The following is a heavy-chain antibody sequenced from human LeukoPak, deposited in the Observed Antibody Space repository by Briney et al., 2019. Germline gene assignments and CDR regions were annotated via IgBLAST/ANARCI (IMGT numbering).Heavy chain of an antibody. CDR1: GFTFSNYG. V-gene: IGHV3-23*01. CDR2: ISGSAGGT. CDR3: ARDLSEYGWFGELYY. D-gene: IGHD3-10*01. Sequence: GGTLRLSCAASGFTFSNYGLSWVRQAPGKGLEWVSSISGSAGGTYYADAMKGRLTISRDNAKNTLYLQMHSLRAEDTAVYFCARDLSEYGWFGELYYWGQGTLVTVSS. J-gene: IGHJ4*02.